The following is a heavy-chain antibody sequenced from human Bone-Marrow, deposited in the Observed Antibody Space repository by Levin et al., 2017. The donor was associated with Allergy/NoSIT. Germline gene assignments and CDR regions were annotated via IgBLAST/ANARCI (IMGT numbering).Heavy chain of an antibody. D-gene: IGHD3-22*01. CDR3: ARAGYDSRGVDAFDI. Sequence: PSQTLSLTCTVSGGSISSGDYYWSWIRQPPGKGLECIGYIYYSGSTYYNPSLKSRVTISVDTSTNQFSLKLSSVTAADTAVYYCARAGYDSRGVDAFDIWGQGTMVTVSS. J-gene: IGHJ3*02. CDR2: IYYSGST. V-gene: IGHV4-30-4*01. CDR1: GGSISSGDYY.